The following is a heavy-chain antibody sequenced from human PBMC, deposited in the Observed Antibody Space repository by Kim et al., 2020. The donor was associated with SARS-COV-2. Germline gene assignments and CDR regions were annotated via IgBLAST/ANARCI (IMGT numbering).Heavy chain of an antibody. CDR3: AKSGRHSSSWYVH. V-gene: IGHV3-23*03. CDR1: GFTFSSYA. D-gene: IGHD6-13*01. Sequence: GGSLRLSCAASGFTFSSYAMSWVRQAPGKGLEWVSVIYSGGSSTYYADSVKGRFTISRDNSKNTLYLQMNSLRAEDTAVYYCAKSGRHSSSWYVHWGQGTLVTVSS. CDR2: IYSGGSST. J-gene: IGHJ5*02.